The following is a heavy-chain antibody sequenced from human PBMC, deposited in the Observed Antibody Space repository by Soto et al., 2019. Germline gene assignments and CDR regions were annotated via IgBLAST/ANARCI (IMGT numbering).Heavy chain of an antibody. D-gene: IGHD1-7*01. CDR3: ARGGGITGTTTYYYYYMEV. V-gene: IGHV3-23*01. J-gene: IGHJ6*03. CDR1: GLTFSSYA. CDR2: ISTSGSNK. Sequence: PGGSLRLSCATSGLTFSSYAMSWVRQAPGKGLEWVAGISTSGSNKYYADSVKGRFTISRDNSKNTLYLQMNSLRAEDTAVYYCARGGGITGTTTYYYYYMEVWGKGTTVTVSS.